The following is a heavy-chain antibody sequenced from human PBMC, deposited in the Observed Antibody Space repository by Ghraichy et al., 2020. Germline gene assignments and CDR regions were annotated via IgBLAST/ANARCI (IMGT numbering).Heavy chain of an antibody. CDR3: ARDLGVGFDP. CDR2: ISSSSSYI. J-gene: IGHJ5*02. D-gene: IGHD1-26*01. CDR1: GFTFSSYS. Sequence: GGSLRLSCAASGFTFSSYSMNWVRQAPGKGLEWVSSISSSSSYIYYANSLKGRFTISRDNAKNSLYLQMNSLGAEDTAVYYCARDLGVGFDPWGQGSLVTVSS. V-gene: IGHV3-21*01.